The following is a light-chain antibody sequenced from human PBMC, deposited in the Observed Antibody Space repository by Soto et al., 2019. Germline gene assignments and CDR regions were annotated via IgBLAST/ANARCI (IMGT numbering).Light chain of an antibody. J-gene: IGLJ1*01. Sequence: QSALTQPASVSGSPGQSITISCTGTSSDVGGCDCVSWYQQYPGKAPKIMTYEVNYRPSGVSNRFSGSKSGNTASLTISGLQAEDEADYYCSSFTTTSTYVFGTGTKLTVL. CDR3: SSFTTTSTYV. V-gene: IGLV2-14*01. CDR1: SSDVGGCDC. CDR2: EVN.